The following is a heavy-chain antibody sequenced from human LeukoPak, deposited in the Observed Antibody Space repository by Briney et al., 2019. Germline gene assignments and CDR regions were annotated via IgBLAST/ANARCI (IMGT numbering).Heavy chain of an antibody. CDR3: ARALYYDFWSGYRDRDWYFDL. J-gene: IGHJ2*01. Sequence: ASVKVSCKASAYTFTGYYMHWVRQAPGQGLEWMGWINPNSGGTNYAQKFQGRVTMTRDTSISTAYMEMSRLRSDDTAVYYCARALYYDFWSGYRDRDWYFDLWGRVTLVTVSS. V-gene: IGHV1-2*02. CDR1: AYTFTGYY. D-gene: IGHD3-3*01. CDR2: INPNSGGT.